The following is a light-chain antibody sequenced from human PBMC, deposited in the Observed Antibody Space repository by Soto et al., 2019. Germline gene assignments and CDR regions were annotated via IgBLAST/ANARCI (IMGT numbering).Light chain of an antibody. Sequence: EIVLTQSPATLSLSPGERATLSCRASQSVSSYLAWYQQKPGQAPRILIYDASNRATGIPARCSGSGSGTDFTLTISSLEPEDFSVYYCQQRSNWPPDTFGQGTKLEIK. J-gene: IGKJ2*01. V-gene: IGKV3-11*01. CDR3: QQRSNWPPDT. CDR2: DAS. CDR1: QSVSSY.